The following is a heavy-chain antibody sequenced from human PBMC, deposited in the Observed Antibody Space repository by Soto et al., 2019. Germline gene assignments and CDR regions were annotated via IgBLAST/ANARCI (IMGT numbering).Heavy chain of an antibody. J-gene: IGHJ1*01. D-gene: IGHD6-13*01. CDR1: GFTFSSYW. Sequence: GGSLRLSCAASGFTFSSYWMHWVRQAPGKGLVWVSRINSDGSSTSYADSVKGRFTISRDNAKDTLYLQMNRLRAEDTAVYYCARVMRSGSWYFPEYFQHWGQGTLVTVSS. V-gene: IGHV3-74*01. CDR3: ARVMRSGSWYFPEYFQH. CDR2: INSDGSST.